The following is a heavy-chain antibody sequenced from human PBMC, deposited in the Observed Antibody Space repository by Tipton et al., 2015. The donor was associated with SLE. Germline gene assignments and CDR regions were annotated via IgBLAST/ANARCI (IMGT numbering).Heavy chain of an antibody. V-gene: IGHV4-4*08. CDR3: ARDKNLNWFDP. CDR2: MYRSGTT. CDR1: GDSFSNHF. J-gene: IGHJ5*02. Sequence: TLSLTCTVSGDSFSNHFWSWIRQPPGKGLEWIGYMYRSGTTNYNPSLKSRVTISVDTSKNQFSLKLSSVTAADTAVYYCARDKNLNWFDPWGQGTLITVSS.